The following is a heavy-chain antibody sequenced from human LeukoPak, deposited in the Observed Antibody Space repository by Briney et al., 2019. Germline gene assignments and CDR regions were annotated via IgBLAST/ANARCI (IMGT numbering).Heavy chain of an antibody. Sequence: WDTLKVSCKASGFTFTSSAMQWVRQARGQRLEWIGWIVVGSGNTNYAQKFQERVNITRDMSTSTAYMQLSSLRSEDTAVYYCAAGTPNIVAHDPFDIWGQGTMVTVS. CDR1: GFTFTSSA. CDR3: AAGTPNIVAHDPFDI. CDR2: IVVGSGNT. D-gene: IGHD5-12*01. J-gene: IGHJ3*02. V-gene: IGHV1-58*02.